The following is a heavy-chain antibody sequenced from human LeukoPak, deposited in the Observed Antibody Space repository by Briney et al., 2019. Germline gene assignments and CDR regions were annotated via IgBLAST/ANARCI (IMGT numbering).Heavy chain of an antibody. Sequence: GGSLRLSCAASGFTFSSYGMHWVRQAPGKGLEWVAVISYDESNKYYADSVKGRFTISRDNSKNTLYLQMNSLRAEDTAVYYCARGTDTKPFWSGYWVDVWGQGTLVTVSS. D-gene: IGHD3-3*01. CDR2: ISYDESNK. J-gene: IGHJ4*02. V-gene: IGHV3-30*03. CDR3: ARGTDTKPFWSGYWVDV. CDR1: GFTFSSYG.